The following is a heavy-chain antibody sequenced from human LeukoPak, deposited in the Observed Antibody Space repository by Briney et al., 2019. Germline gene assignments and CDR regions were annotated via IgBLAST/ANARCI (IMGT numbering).Heavy chain of an antibody. V-gene: IGHV4-34*01. D-gene: IGHD3-22*01. J-gene: IGHJ6*02. Sequence: SETLSLTCAVYGGSFSGYYWSWIRQPPGKGLEWIGEINHSGSTNYNPPLKSRVTISVDTSKNQFSLKLSSVTAADTAVYYCARDDGSSGMDVWGQGTTVTVSS. CDR1: GGSFSGYY. CDR2: INHSGST. CDR3: ARDDGSSGMDV.